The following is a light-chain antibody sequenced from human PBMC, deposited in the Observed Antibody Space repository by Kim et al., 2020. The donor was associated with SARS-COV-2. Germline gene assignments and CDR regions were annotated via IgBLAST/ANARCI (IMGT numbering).Light chain of an antibody. CDR3: NSYTSSSTLL. V-gene: IGLV2-14*03. Sequence: QSALTQPASVSGSPEQSITISCTGTNSDVGGYNYVSWYQQHPGKAPKLIIYDVSNRPSGVSNRFSGSKSGDTASLTISGLQAEDEADYYCNSYTSSSTLLFGGGTKVTVL. J-gene: IGLJ2*01. CDR2: DVS. CDR1: NSDVGGYNY.